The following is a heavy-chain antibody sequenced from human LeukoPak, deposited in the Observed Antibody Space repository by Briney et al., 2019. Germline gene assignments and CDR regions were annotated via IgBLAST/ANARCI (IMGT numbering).Heavy chain of an antibody. CDR3: ARTSYYDSSGNYFGYFQY. CDR1: GYSFTTYW. D-gene: IGHD3-22*01. J-gene: IGHJ1*01. CDR2: IFPGDSDT. Sequence: GESLKISCKGSGYSFTTYWIGWVRQMPGKGLEWIGIIFPGDSDTTYSPSFQGQVTISVDKSISTAYLQWSSLKASDTATYYCARTSYYDSSGNYFGYFQYWGQGTLVTVSS. V-gene: IGHV5-51*01.